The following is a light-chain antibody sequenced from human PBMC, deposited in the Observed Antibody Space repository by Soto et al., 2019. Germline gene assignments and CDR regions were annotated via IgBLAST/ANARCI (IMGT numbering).Light chain of an antibody. V-gene: IGLV2-8*01. Sequence: QSALTQPPSASGSPGQSVTISCTGTSSDIGTYVFVSWYQQHPGKAPKLMIYEVSKRPSGVDDRFSASKSGNTASLTVSGLQVEDEADYYCSLFAGGNNVIFGGGTKVTVL. CDR2: EVS. J-gene: IGLJ2*01. CDR1: SSDIGTYVF. CDR3: SLFAGGNNVI.